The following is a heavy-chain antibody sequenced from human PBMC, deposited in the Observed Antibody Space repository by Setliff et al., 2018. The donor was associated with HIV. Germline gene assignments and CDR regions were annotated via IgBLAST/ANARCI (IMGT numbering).Heavy chain of an antibody. J-gene: IGHJ4*02. CDR1: GFAFSDFS. V-gene: IGHV3-7*01. CDR3: ARDWPSSTAAGDC. CDR2: IKNDGSEK. Sequence: AGSLRLSCAASGFAFSDFSMSWVRQAPGKGLEWVAKIKNDGSEKYYVDSVEGRFTISRDNAKNSLYLEMNSLTVEDTALYYCARDWPSSTAAGDCWGQGTLVTVSS. D-gene: IGHD6-6*01.